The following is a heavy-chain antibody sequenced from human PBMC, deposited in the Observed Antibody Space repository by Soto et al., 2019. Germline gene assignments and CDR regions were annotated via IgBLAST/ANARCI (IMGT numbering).Heavy chain of an antibody. CDR3: GTGSSWTKVES. CDR2: IIPIFGPA. J-gene: IGHJ4*02. D-gene: IGHD6-13*01. V-gene: IGHV1-69*01. CDR1: GGTLSRSA. Sequence: QVQLVQSGAEVKKPGASVKVSCNASGGTLSRSAISWVRQSPGQVLEWMGGIIPIFGPAIYAQQFRGRVSRIADESTRTAYMEMRSLRSDGTAVYYCGTGSSWTKVESWGQGTLGTVSS.